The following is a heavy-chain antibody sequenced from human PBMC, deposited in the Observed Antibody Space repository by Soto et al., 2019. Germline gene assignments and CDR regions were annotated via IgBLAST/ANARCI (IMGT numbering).Heavy chain of an antibody. CDR2: ISGSGGST. J-gene: IGHJ5*02. CDR1: GFTFSSYA. CDR3: ATRRKIVVLPAAINWFDP. V-gene: IGHV3-23*01. D-gene: IGHD2-2*01. Sequence: EVQLLESGGGLVQPGGSLRLSCAASGFTFSSYAMSWVRQAPGKGLEWVSAISGSGGSTYYADSVKGRFTISRDNSKNTLYRQMHSLRAEDPAVYYCATRRKIVVLPAAINWFDPWGQGTLVTVSS.